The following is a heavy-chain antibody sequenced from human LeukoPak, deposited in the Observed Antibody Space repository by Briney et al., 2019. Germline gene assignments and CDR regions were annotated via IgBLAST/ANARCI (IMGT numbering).Heavy chain of an antibody. J-gene: IGHJ5*02. Sequence: SETLSLTCTVSGGSISSYYWSWIRQPPGKGQEWIGYIYYSGSTNYNPSPKSRVTISVDTSKNQFSLKLSSVTAADTAVYYCARTDSWFDPWGQGTLVTVSS. CDR1: GGSISSYY. V-gene: IGHV4-59*01. CDR2: IYYSGST. CDR3: ARTDSWFDP. D-gene: IGHD3-22*01.